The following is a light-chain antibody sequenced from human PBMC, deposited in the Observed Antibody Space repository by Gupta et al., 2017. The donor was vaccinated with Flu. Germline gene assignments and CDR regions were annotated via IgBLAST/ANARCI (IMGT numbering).Light chain of an antibody. CDR2: DDS. CDR3: QVWDRSSQYVG. CDR1: NIGSKS. J-gene: IGLJ2*01. V-gene: IGLV3-21*02. Sequence: YVLTQPPSVSVAPGQTARMTCMGNNIGSKSVNWYQQRPGQAPTLVVSDDSGRPSGIPERISVSISGNTATLTIRRVEVGDEADYYCQVWDRSSQYVGFGGGTKLTV.